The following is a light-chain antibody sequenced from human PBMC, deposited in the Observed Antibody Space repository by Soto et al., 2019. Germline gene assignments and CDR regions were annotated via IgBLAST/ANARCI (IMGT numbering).Light chain of an antibody. CDR1: QSVSSN. CDR2: GAS. V-gene: IGKV3-20*01. CDR3: QQYGSSPLT. Sequence: EIVMTQSPATLSVSPGARAPLSCRARQSVSSNLAWYPQKPGQAPRLLIPGASSRATGIPDRFSGSGSGTDFTLTISRLEPEDFAVYYCQQYGSSPLTFGGGTKVDIK. J-gene: IGKJ4*01.